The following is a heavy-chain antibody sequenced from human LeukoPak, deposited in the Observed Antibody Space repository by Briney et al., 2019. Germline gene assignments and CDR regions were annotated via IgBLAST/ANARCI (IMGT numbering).Heavy chain of an antibody. Sequence: GSLRLSCAASGFTFSSYWMSWVRQAPGKGLEWVANIKQDGSEKYYVDSVKGRFTISRDNAKNSLYLQMNSLRAEDTAVYYCAREGAYYYDSSGYLAWGQGTLVTVSS. CDR2: IKQDGSEK. CDR3: AREGAYYYDSSGYLA. V-gene: IGHV3-7*01. J-gene: IGHJ5*02. CDR1: GFTFSSYW. D-gene: IGHD3-22*01.